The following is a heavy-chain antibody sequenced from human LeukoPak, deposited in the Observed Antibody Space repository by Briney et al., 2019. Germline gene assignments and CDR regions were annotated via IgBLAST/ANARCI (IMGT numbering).Heavy chain of an antibody. V-gene: IGHV3-53*01. CDR3: AKDSKGPAF. CDR1: GFTVNGNY. Sequence: GGSLRLSCAASGFTVNGNYMSWVRQAPGKGLEWVSVIYSDGGTYSSDYVKGRFTISRDFSKNTLYLQMSSLRVEDTAVYYCAKDSKGPAFWGQGTLVTVSS. J-gene: IGHJ4*02. CDR2: IYSDGGT. D-gene: IGHD2-15*01.